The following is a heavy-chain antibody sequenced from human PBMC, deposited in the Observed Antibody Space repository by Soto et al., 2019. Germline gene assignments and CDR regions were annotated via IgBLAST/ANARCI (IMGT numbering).Heavy chain of an antibody. V-gene: IGHV3-74*03. J-gene: IGHJ5*02. Sequence: GGSLRLSCAASGFTFSTYWMHWVRQAPGKGLMWVSHINNDGSDTTYADSVKGRFTISRDNAKNTVYLQMNSLRAEDTAVYYCAKAGGYDILTGYRNRFDPWGQGTRVTVSS. CDR2: INNDGSDT. CDR3: AKAGGYDILTGYRNRFDP. CDR1: GFTFSTYW. D-gene: IGHD3-9*01.